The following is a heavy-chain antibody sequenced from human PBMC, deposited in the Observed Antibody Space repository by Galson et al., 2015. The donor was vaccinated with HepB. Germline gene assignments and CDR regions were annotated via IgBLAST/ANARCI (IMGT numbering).Heavy chain of an antibody. D-gene: IGHD6-13*01. Sequence: SLRLSCAASGFTFSSYDMHWVRQAPGKGLEWVAVISYDGSNKYYADSVKGRFTISRDNSKNTLYLQMNSLRAEDTAVYYCATGGAAGTPWWGQGTLVTVSS. CDR3: ATGGAAGTPW. CDR1: GFTFSSYD. J-gene: IGHJ4*02. CDR2: ISYDGSNK. V-gene: IGHV3-30*03.